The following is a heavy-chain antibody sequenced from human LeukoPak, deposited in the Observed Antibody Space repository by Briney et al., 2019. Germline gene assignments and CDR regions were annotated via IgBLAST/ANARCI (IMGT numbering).Heavy chain of an antibody. Sequence: TSETLSLTCAVYGGSFSGYYWSWIRQPPGKGPEWIGEINHSGSTNYNPSLKSRVTISVDTSKNQFSLKLSSVTAADTAVYYCARVTTDTAMVSFDYWGQGTLVTVSS. J-gene: IGHJ4*02. CDR2: INHSGST. CDR3: ARVTTDTAMVSFDY. CDR1: GGSFSGYY. V-gene: IGHV4-34*01. D-gene: IGHD5-18*01.